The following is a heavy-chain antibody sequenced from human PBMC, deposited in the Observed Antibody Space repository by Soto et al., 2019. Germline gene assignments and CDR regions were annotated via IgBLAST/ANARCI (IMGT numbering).Heavy chain of an antibody. J-gene: IGHJ4*02. CDR2: ISYDGSNK. CDR1: GFTFSSYG. Sequence: GGSLRLSCAASGFTFSSYGMHWVRQAPGKGLEWVAVISYDGSNKYYADSVKGRFTISRDNSKNTLYLQMNSLRAEDTAVYYCAKPHSRGYDILTGRLDYWGQGTLVTVSS. CDR3: AKPHSRGYDILTGRLDY. V-gene: IGHV3-30*18. D-gene: IGHD3-9*01.